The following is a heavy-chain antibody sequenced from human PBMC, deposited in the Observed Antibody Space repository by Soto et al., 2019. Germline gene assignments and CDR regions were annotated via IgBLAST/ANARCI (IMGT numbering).Heavy chain of an antibody. J-gene: IGHJ4*02. V-gene: IGHV4-39*01. CDR2: IYYSGST. CDR1: GGSIGSSRYY. CDR3: ARHEGMATMEYYFDY. Sequence: QLQLQESGPGLVKPSETLSLTCTVSGGSIGSSRYYWGWIRQPPGKGLEWIGSIYYSGSTYYNPSLKSRLTISVDTSNNQFSLKLNSVTAAATAVYYCARHEGMATMEYYFDYWGQGTLVTVSS. D-gene: IGHD5-12*01.